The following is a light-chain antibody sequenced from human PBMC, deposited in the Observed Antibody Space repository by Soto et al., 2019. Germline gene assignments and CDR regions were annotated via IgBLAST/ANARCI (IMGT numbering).Light chain of an antibody. CDR1: ISDVGGYDY. CDR2: EVT. V-gene: IGLV2-14*01. J-gene: IGLJ1*01. Sequence: QSVLTQPAYVSGSPGQAIAISCTGTISDVGGYDYVSWYQQQPDKAPKLMIYEVTKRPSGVSNRFSGSKSGNTASLTISGLQAEDEADYYCSSHTSGSTRVFGTGTKVTVL. CDR3: SSHTSGSTRV.